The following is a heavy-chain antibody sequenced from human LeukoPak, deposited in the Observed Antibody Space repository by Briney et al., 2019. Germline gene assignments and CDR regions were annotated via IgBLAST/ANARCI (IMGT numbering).Heavy chain of an antibody. CDR3: ARVSYDSSGYYGISYYYYGMDV. J-gene: IGHJ6*02. CDR2: IIPIFGTA. D-gene: IGHD3-22*01. CDR1: GGTFSSYA. V-gene: IGHV1-69*01. Sequence: SVKVSCKASGGTFSSYAISWVRQAPGQGLEWMGGIIPIFGTANYAQKFQGRVTITADESTSTVYMELSSLRSEDTAVYYCARVSYDSSGYYGISYYYYGMDVWGQGTTVTVSS.